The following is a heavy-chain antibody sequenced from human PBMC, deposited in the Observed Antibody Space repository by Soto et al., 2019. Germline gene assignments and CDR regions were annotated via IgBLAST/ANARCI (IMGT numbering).Heavy chain of an antibody. J-gene: IGHJ4*02. CDR2: ISGSGGST. Sequence: GGSLRLSCAASGFTFSSYAMSWVRQAPGKGLEWVSAISGSGGSTYYADSVKGRFTISRDNSKNTLYLQMNSLRAEDTAVYYCAKGYCSSTSCYARYRYFDYWGQGTLVTVSS. V-gene: IGHV3-23*01. CDR1: GFTFSSYA. CDR3: AKGYCSSTSCYARYRYFDY. D-gene: IGHD2-2*01.